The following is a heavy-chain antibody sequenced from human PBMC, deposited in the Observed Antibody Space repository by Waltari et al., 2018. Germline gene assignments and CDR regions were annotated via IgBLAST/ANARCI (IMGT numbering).Heavy chain of an antibody. V-gene: IGHV4-39*01. CDR2: SYYSGST. J-gene: IGHJ5*02. CDR3: ARRKDYYDSSGYHTPHWFDP. D-gene: IGHD3-22*01. CDR1: GGSISSSSYY. Sequence: QLQLQESGPGLVKPSETLSLTCTVSGGSISSSSYYWGWIRQPPGKGLEWIGSSYYSGSTYYNPSLKSRVTISVDTSKNQFSLKLSSVTAADTAVYYCARRKDYYDSSGYHTPHWFDPWGQGTLVTVSS.